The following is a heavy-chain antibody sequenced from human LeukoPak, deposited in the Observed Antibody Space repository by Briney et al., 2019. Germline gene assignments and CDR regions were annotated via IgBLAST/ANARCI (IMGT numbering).Heavy chain of an antibody. V-gene: IGHV3-33*01. CDR2: IWYDGSNK. Sequence: GGSLRLSCAASGFTFSSYGMHWVRQAPGKGLEWVAVIWYDGSNKYYADSVKGRFTISRDNSKNTLYLQMNSLRAEDTAVYYCARASTIFGGGLTYYFDYWGQGTLVTVSS. CDR3: ARASTIFGGGLTYYFDY. J-gene: IGHJ4*02. CDR1: GFTFSSYG. D-gene: IGHD3-3*01.